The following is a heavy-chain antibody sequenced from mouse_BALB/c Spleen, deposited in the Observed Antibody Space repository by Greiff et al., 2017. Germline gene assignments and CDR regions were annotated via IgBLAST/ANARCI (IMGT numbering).Heavy chain of an antibody. Sequence: QVQLQQSGAELVRPGSSVKISCKASGYAFSSYWMNWVKQRPGQGLEWIGQIYPGDGDTNYNGKFKGKATLTADKSSSTAYMQLSSLTSEDSAIYFCARGDRRYYAMDYWGQGTSVTVSS. CDR3: ARGDRRYYAMDY. J-gene: IGHJ4*01. CDR2: IYPGDGDT. CDR1: GYAFSSYW. V-gene: IGHV1-80*01.